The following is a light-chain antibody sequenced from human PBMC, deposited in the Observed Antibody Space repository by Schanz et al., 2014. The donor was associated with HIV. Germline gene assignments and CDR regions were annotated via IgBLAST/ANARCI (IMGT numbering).Light chain of an antibody. CDR3: QQRSNWPPIT. V-gene: IGKV3-15*01. CDR1: QSVSNN. Sequence: EIVMTQSPATLSVSPGERATLSCRASQSVSNNLAWYQLKPGQAPRLLIFGASTRATGIPARFSGSGSGTEFTLTVSSLQSEDFAVYYCQQRSNWPPITFGQGTRLEIK. J-gene: IGKJ5*01. CDR2: GAS.